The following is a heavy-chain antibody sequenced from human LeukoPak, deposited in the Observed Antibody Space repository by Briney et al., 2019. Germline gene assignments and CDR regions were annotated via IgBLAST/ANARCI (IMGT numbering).Heavy chain of an antibody. CDR3: ARGPYGSGISNWFDP. CDR2: IYRDDSS. V-gene: IGHV3-53*01. D-gene: IGHD3-10*01. Sequence: GGSLRLSCAASGFTVTTNYMSWVRQAPGKGLEWVSVIYRDDSSYYADSVKGRFTISRDNSKNTLYLQMHSLRAEDTAVYYCARGPYGSGISNWFDPWGQGTLVIVSS. CDR1: GFTVTTNY. J-gene: IGHJ5*02.